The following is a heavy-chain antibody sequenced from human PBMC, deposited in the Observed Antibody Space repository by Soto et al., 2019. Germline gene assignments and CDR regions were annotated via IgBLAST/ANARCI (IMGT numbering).Heavy chain of an antibody. D-gene: IGHD6-19*01. CDR2: ISGYNGKT. CDR1: GYMFNSYG. CDR3: ARDETYSAGWYFEH. J-gene: IGHJ4*02. Sequence: QVQLVQSGGELREPGASVKFSFKTSGYMFNSYGMRWLRQATGQGLEWMGWISGYNGKTDLAQKFQDRVTVKIETSTTTVYLEVKSLRSNDTAVYYWARDETYSAGWYFEHWSQGTQVTV. V-gene: IGHV1-18*01.